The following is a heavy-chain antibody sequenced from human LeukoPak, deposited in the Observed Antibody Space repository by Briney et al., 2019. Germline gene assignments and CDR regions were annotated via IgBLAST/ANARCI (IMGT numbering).Heavy chain of an antibody. CDR2: INPNSGGT. V-gene: IGHV1-2*02. J-gene: IGHJ4*02. CDR1: GYTFTGYY. Sequence: GASVKVSCKASGYTFTGYYMHWVRQAPGQGLEWMGWINPNSGGTNYAQKLQGRVTMTTDTSTSTAYMELRSLRSDDTAVYYCARVDFQRIAVAARSFDYWGQGTLVTVSS. CDR3: ARVDFQRIAVAARSFDY. D-gene: IGHD6-19*01.